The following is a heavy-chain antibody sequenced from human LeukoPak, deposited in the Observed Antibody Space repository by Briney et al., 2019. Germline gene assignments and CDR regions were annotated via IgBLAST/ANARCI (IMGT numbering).Heavy chain of an antibody. J-gene: IGHJ3*02. D-gene: IGHD4-23*01. CDR2: INHSGSN. CDR3: VRDIYGGKRNAFDI. Sequence: SETLSLTCAVDGGSFSGYYCRWVRQPPGKGREWVGEINHSGSNNYHPSLKSRVTISVYTSKNQCSLKLSSVTAADTAVYYCVRDIYGGKRNAFDIWGQGTTVTVSS. V-gene: IGHV4-34*01. CDR1: GGSFSGYY.